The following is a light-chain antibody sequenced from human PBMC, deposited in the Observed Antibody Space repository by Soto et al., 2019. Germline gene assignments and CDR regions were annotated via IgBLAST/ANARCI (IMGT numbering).Light chain of an antibody. CDR2: GAS. V-gene: IGKV3-11*01. Sequence: EIVLTQSPATLSLSPGERATLSCRASQSVSSSLGWYQKKPGQAPRLLIYGASNRATGIPARFSGTGSGTDFTLTISRLEPEDFAVYYCQQRSNWPRTFGGGTKVDIK. CDR1: QSVSSS. CDR3: QQRSNWPRT. J-gene: IGKJ4*01.